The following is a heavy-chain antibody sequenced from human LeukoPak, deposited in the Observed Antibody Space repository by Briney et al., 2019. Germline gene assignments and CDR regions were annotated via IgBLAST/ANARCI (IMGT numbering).Heavy chain of an antibody. V-gene: IGHV3-30-3*01. CDR3: ARQSDYDFWSGYYTLYYYYGMDV. J-gene: IGHJ6*02. CDR1: GFTFSSYA. D-gene: IGHD3-3*01. CDR2: ISYDGSNK. Sequence: GGSLRLSCAASGFTFSSYAMHWVRQAPGKGLEWVAVISYDGSNKYYADSVKGRFTISRDNSKNTLYLQMNSLRAEDTAVCYCARQSDYDFWSGYYTLYYYYGMDVWGQGTTVTVSS.